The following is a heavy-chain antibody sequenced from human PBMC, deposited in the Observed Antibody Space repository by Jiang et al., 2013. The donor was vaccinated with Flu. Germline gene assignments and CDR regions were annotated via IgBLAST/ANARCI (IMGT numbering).Heavy chain of an antibody. J-gene: IGHJ4*02. CDR2: IYYSGST. D-gene: IGHD5-18*01. V-gene: IGHV4-59*08. Sequence: GPGLVKPSGTLSLTCTVSGGSISSFYWSWIRQPPGKGLEWVGYIYYSGSTKYNPSLKSRVTISVDTSKNQFSLKVSSVTAADTAVYYCARSRGAMDPFDYWGQGTLVTVSS. CDR1: GGSISSFY. CDR3: ARSRGAMDPFDY.